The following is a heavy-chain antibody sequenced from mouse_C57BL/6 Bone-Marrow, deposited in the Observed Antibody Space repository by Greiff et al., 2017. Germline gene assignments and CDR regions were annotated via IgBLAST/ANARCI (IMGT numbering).Heavy chain of an antibody. J-gene: IGHJ1*03. CDR1: GFSLTSSA. CDR3: ASNPPGGYFDV. V-gene: IGHV2-9-1*01. D-gene: IGHD1-1*02. Sequence: VKLMESGPGLVAPSQSLSITCTVSGFSLTSSAISWVRPPPGKGLEWLGVIWTGGGTNYNSALKSRLSISKDNSKSQVFLKMNRLQTDDTARYYCASNPPGGYFDVWGTGTTVTVAS. CDR2: IWTGGGT.